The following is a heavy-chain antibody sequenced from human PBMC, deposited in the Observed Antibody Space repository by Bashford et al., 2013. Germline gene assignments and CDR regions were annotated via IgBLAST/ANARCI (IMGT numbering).Heavy chain of an antibody. V-gene: IGHV4-59*12. J-gene: IGHJ4*01. CDR2: ILYSGAT. Sequence: SETLSLTCTVSGGSINGYFWGWVRQPPGMGLEWIGDILYSGATNYNPSLKSRVAMSVDASKNHFSLKLTSVTAADTAVYYCARLPDSSGYYYFDYWGQGTLVTVSS. CDR1: GGSINGYF. D-gene: IGHD3-22*01. CDR3: ARLPDSSGYYYFDY.